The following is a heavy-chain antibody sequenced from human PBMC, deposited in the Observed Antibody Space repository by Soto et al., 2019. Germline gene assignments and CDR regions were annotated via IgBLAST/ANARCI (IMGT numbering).Heavy chain of an antibody. V-gene: IGHV4-30-2*01. CDR2: IYHSGST. CDR3: AREYYDSSGPYFDY. D-gene: IGHD3-22*01. J-gene: IGHJ4*02. CDR1: GGSISSGGYS. Sequence: QLQLQESGSGLVKHSQTLSLTCAVSGGSISSGGYSWSWIRQPPGKGLEWIGYIYHSGSTYYNPSLKSRVTISVDRSKNQFSLKLSSVTAADTAVYYCAREYYDSSGPYFDYWGQGTLVTVSS.